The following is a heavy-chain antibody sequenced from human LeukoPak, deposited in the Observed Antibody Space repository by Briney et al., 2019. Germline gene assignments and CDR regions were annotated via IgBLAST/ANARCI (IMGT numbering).Heavy chain of an antibody. V-gene: IGHV1-69*04. Sequence: SVKVSCKASGGTFSSYAISWVRQAPGQGLEWMGRIIPILGIAIYAQKFQGRVTITADKSTSTAYMELSSLRSEDTAVYYCARDDYYDSSGFFDYWGQGTLVTVSS. J-gene: IGHJ4*02. D-gene: IGHD3-22*01. CDR3: ARDDYYDSSGFFDY. CDR2: IIPILGIA. CDR1: GGTFSSYA.